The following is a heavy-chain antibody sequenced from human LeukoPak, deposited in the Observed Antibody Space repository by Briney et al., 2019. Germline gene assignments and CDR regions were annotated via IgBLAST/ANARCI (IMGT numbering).Heavy chain of an antibody. J-gene: IGHJ5*02. D-gene: IGHD3-3*01. CDR3: ARARYDFWSGYGMYNWFDP. CDR1: GGSISSGGYS. Sequence: NPSETLSLTCTVSGGSISSGGYSWSWIRQHPGKGLEWIGYIYYSGSTYYNPSLKSRVTISVDTSKNQFSLKLSSVTAADTAVYYCARARYDFWSGYGMYNWFDPWGQGTLVAVSS. CDR2: IYYSGST. V-gene: IGHV4-31*03.